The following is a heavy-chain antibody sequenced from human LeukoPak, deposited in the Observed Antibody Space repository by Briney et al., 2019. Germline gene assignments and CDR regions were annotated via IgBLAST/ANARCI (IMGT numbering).Heavy chain of an antibody. CDR2: LSRSSSYI. J-gene: IGHJ4*02. V-gene: IGHV3-21*04. Sequence: GGSLRVSCAASGFTFTSHTMHWVRQAPGKGLEWVSSLSRSSSYIYYADSVKGRFTISRDDSKNTLYLQMNNLRAEDAAVYYCARVRSDSSGWYDFDYWGQGSLVAVSS. CDR3: ARVRSDSSGWYDFDY. CDR1: GFTFTSHT. D-gene: IGHD6-19*01.